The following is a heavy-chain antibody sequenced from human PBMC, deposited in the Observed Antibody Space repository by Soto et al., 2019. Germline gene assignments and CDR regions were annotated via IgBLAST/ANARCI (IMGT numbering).Heavy chain of an antibody. V-gene: IGHV3-23*01. J-gene: IGHJ4*02. CDR2: ISGSGGST. D-gene: IGHD2-2*01. CDR3: AKDQGGCSSTSCPL. Sequence: LILSCAASGFAFSSYAMSWVRQAPGKGLEWVSAISGSGGSTYYADSVKGRFTISRDNSKNTLYLQMNSLRAEDTAVYYCAKDQGGCSSTSCPLWGQGTLVTVSS. CDR1: GFAFSSYA.